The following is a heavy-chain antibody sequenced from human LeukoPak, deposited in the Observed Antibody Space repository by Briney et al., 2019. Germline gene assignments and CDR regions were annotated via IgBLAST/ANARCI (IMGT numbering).Heavy chain of an antibody. D-gene: IGHD1-26*01. Sequence: GRSLRLSCAASGFTFSSYAMHWVRQAPGKGLEWVAVISYDGSNKYYANSVKGRFTISRDNSKNTLYLQMNSLRAEDTAVYYCARVPPLYSGSYRDLDYWGQGTLVTVSS. V-gene: IGHV3-30*04. J-gene: IGHJ4*02. CDR1: GFTFSSYA. CDR2: ISYDGSNK. CDR3: ARVPPLYSGSYRDLDY.